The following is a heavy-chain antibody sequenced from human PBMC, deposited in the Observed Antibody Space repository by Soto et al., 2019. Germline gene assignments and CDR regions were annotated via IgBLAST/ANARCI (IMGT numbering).Heavy chain of an antibody. CDR3: ARDTGEKFPFDY. Sequence: SVKVSCKASGCTFSSYAISWVRQAPGQGLEWMGGIIPIFGTANYAQKFQGRVTITADESTSTAYMELSSLRSEDTAVYYCARDTGEKFPFDYWGQGTLVTVSS. V-gene: IGHV1-69*13. D-gene: IGHD4-17*01. CDR2: IIPIFGTA. J-gene: IGHJ4*02. CDR1: GCTFSSYA.